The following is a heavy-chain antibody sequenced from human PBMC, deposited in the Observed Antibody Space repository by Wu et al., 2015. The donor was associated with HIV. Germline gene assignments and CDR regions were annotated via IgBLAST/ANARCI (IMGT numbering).Heavy chain of an antibody. CDR2: IIPIFGTA. V-gene: IGHV1-69*12. D-gene: IGHD2-2*01. Sequence: QVQLVQSGAEVKKPGSSVKVSCKASGGTFSSYAISWVRQAPGQGLEWMGGIIPIFGTANYAQKFQGRVTITADESTSTAYMELSSLRSEDTAVHYCARGVPERDIVVVPAARKDYYYYMDVWGKGTTGHRLL. CDR1: GGTFSSYA. CDR3: ARGVPERDIVVVPAARKDYYYYMDV. J-gene: IGHJ6*03.